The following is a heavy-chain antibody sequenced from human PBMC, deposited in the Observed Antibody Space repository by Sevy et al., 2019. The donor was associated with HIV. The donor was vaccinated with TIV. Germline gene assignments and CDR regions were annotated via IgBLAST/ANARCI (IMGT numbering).Heavy chain of an antibody. CDR1: DGSISSYY. Sequence: SETLSLTCTVSDGSISSYYWSWIRQPPGKGLEWIGYIYYSGSTNYNPSLKSRVTISVDTSKNQFSLKLSSVTAADTAVYYCARATPKRSGAYYYDSSGYYPGNWFDPWGQGTLVTVSS. V-gene: IGHV4-59*01. D-gene: IGHD3-22*01. CDR2: IYYSGST. J-gene: IGHJ5*02. CDR3: ARATPKRSGAYYYDSSGYYPGNWFDP.